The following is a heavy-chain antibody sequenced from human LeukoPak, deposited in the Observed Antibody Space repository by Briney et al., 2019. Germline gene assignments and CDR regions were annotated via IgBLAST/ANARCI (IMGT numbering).Heavy chain of an antibody. J-gene: IGHJ4*02. D-gene: IGHD1-26*01. CDR2: IKTNTGGGTA. CDR3: TTDPYVGVHFDY. Sequence: GGSLRLSCAASGFTFSDAWMSWVRQAPGKGLEWVGRIKTNTGGGTADYAAPVKGRFTISRDDSKNTLYLQMNSLKTEDTAVYYCTTDPYVGVHFDYWGQGTLVTVSS. V-gene: IGHV3-15*01. CDR1: GFTFSDAW.